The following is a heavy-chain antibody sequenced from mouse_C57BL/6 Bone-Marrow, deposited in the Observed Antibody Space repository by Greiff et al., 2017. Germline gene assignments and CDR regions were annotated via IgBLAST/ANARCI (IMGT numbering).Heavy chain of an antibody. V-gene: IGHV5-6*02. D-gene: IGHD4-1*01. CDR1: GFTFSSYG. J-gene: IGHJ1*03. CDR2: ISSGGSYT. CDR3: ASRTGTWYFDV. Sequence: EVKLMESGGDLVKPGGSLKLSCAASGFTFSSYGMSWVRQTPDKRLEWVATISSGGSYTYYPDSVKGRFPISRDNAKNTLYLQMSSLKSEDTAMYYCASRTGTWYFDVWGTGTTVTVSS.